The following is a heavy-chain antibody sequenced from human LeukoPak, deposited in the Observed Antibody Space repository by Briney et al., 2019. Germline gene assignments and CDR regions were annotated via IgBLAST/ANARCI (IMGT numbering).Heavy chain of an antibody. D-gene: IGHD2-2*01. CDR3: ARGTRMSQDIVVVPAAPAPIDP. CDR2: INHSGST. V-gene: IGHV4-34*01. J-gene: IGHJ5*02. CDR1: GGSFSGYY. Sequence: SETLSLTCAVYGGSFSGYYWSWIRQPPGKGLEWIGEINHSGSTNYNPSLKSRVTISVDTSKNQFSLKLSSVTAADTAVYYCARGTRMSQDIVVVPAAPAPIDPWGQGTLVTVSS.